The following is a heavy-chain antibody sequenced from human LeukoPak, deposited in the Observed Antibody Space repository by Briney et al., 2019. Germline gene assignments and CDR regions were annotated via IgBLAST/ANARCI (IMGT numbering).Heavy chain of an antibody. CDR2: INHSGST. D-gene: IGHD5-12*01. J-gene: IGHJ5*02. V-gene: IGHV4-34*01. Sequence: SETLSLTCAVYGGSFSGYYWSWIRQPPGKGLEWIGEINHSGSTNYNPSLKSRVTISVDTSKNQFSLKLSSVTAADTAVYYCARYDRGYDLFGYAMRWFDPWGQGTLVTVSS. CDR1: GGSFSGYY. CDR3: ARYDRGYDLFGYAMRWFDP.